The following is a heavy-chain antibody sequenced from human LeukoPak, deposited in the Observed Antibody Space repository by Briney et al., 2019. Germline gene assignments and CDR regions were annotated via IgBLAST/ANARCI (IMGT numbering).Heavy chain of an antibody. Sequence: QSGGSLRLSCAASGFTFSSYGMHWVRQAPGKGLEWVAFIRYDGSNKYYADSVKGRFTISRDNSKNTLYLQMNSLRAEDTAVYYCAKTPVRQLWSFDYWGQGTLVTVSS. V-gene: IGHV3-30*02. CDR1: GFTFSSYG. J-gene: IGHJ4*02. D-gene: IGHD5-18*01. CDR2: IRYDGSNK. CDR3: AKTPVRQLWSFDY.